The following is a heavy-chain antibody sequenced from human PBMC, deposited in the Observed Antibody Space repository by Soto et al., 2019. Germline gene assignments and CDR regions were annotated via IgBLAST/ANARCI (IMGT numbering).Heavy chain of an antibody. V-gene: IGHV1-69*02. CDR1: GGTFSSYT. CDR2: IIPILGIA. CDR3: ARGLRLIYCSGGSCPFDY. Sequence: QVQLVQSGAEVKKPGSSVKVSCKASGGTFSSYTISWVRQAPGQGLEWMGRIIPILGIANYAQKFQGRVTITEDKSTSTAYLELSSLRSEDTAVYYCARGLRLIYCSGGSCPFDYWGQGTLVTVSS. D-gene: IGHD2-15*01. J-gene: IGHJ4*02.